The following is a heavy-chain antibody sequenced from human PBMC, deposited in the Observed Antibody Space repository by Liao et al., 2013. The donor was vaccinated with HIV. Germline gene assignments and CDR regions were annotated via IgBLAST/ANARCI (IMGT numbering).Heavy chain of an antibody. CDR3: ARDLGRTTIFGVVTPNWYFDL. CDR2: INRSGST. D-gene: IGHD3-3*01. CDR1: GGSFSGYY. J-gene: IGHJ2*01. Sequence: QVQLQQWGAGLLKPSETLSLTCAVYGGSFSGYYWSWIRQPPGKGLEWIGEINRSGSTNYNPSLKSRVTISVDTSKNQFSLKLSSVTAADTAVYYCARDLGRTTIFGVVTPNWYFDLWGRGTLVTVSS. V-gene: IGHV4-34*01.